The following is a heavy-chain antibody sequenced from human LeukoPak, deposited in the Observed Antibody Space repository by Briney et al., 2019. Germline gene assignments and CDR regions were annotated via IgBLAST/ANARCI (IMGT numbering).Heavy chain of an antibody. CDR1: GFTFCDSP. V-gene: IGHV3-73*01. CDR3: TRIPTLKTFDY. CDR2: ITSKADSYAT. D-gene: IGHD4-17*01. Sequence: GGSLRLSCAASGFTFCDSPMDWVRQASGKGLEWVGRITSKADSYATAYAESVKGRFTISRDDSKNTAYLQMNSLQTEDTAVYYCTRIPTLKTFDYWGQRILVTVSS. J-gene: IGHJ4*02.